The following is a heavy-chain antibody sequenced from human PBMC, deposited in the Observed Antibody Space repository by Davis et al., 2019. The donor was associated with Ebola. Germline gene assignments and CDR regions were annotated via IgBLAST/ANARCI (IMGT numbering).Heavy chain of an antibody. CDR2: IYSGGST. D-gene: IGHD1-14*01. CDR3: ARDLPGGDWYFDL. Sequence: GESLKISYAASGFTFTNGWMSWVRQAPGKGLEWVSIIYSGGSTNYADSVKGRFTISRDNSKNTLYLQMNSLRAEDTAVYYCARDLPGGDWYFDLWGRGTLVTVSS. J-gene: IGHJ2*01. CDR1: GFTFTNGW. V-gene: IGHV3-66*01.